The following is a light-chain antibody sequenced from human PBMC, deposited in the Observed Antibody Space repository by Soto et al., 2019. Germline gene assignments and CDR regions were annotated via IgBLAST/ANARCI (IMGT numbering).Light chain of an antibody. V-gene: IGKV1-33*01. Sequence: DIQMTQSPSSLSASVGHRVTITCQASQNINNYLNWYQQKPGRAPKLLIYDASNLEAGVPSRFRGSGSGTDFTFTISRLQPEDIATDDCQQYENLPTFGQGTRLEI. CDR3: QQYENLPT. CDR2: DAS. J-gene: IGKJ5*01. CDR1: QNINNY.